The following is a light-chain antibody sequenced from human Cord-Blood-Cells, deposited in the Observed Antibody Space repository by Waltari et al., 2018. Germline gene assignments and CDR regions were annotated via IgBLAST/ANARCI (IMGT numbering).Light chain of an antibody. J-gene: IGKJ2*03. V-gene: IGKV1-5*03. CDR2: KAS. CDR1: QSISSW. CDR3: QQYNSYSS. Sequence: DIQMTQSPSTLSASVGDRVTITCRASQSISSWLAWYQQKPGKAPKLLIYKASSLESGVPSRVSGSGSGTEFTLTISSLQPDDFATYYCQQYNSYSSFGQ.